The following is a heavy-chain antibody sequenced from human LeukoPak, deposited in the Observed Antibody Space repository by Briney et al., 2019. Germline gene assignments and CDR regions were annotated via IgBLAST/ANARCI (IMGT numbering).Heavy chain of an antibody. V-gene: IGHV4-61*05. CDR2: IYYSGST. J-gene: IGHJ6*02. D-gene: IGHD3-16*01. CDR1: GGSINNNDFF. Sequence: SETLSLTCTVSGGSINNNDFFWGWVRQPPGKGLEWIGYIYYSGSTNYNPSLKSRVTISVDTSKNQFSLKLSSVTAADTAVYYCARGGPDYYYYGMDVWGQGTTVTVSS. CDR3: ARGGPDYYYYGMDV.